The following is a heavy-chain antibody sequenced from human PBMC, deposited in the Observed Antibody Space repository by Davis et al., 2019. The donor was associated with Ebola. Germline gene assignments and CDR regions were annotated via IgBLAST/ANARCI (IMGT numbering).Heavy chain of an antibody. D-gene: IGHD6-13*01. V-gene: IGHV1-18*01. CDR2: ISAYNGNT. CDR3: ARDHRIVAHGTPFDY. J-gene: IGHJ4*02. Sequence: ASVKVSCKASGYSFKNYAISWVRQAPGQGLEWMGWISAYNGNTNYAQKVQGRVTMTTDTSTGTAYLDLRSLRSDDTAVYYCARDHRIVAHGTPFDYWGQGTLVTVSS. CDR1: GYSFKNYA.